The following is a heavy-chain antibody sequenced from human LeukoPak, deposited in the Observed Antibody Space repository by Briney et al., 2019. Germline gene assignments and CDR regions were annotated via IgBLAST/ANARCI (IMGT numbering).Heavy chain of an antibody. V-gene: IGHV3-23*01. CDR2: ICGGGGST. CDR3: ARDPQRGPHDYFDL. CDR1: GFTFNSYA. D-gene: IGHD6-25*01. J-gene: IGHJ4*02. Sequence: GGSLTLSCAASGFTFNSYAMSWVRQAPGKGLEGVSSICGGGGSTYYADSVKGRFTIARDDSKSTLYLERNSLRPEDTATYYCARDPQRGPHDYFDLWGQGTLVTVSS.